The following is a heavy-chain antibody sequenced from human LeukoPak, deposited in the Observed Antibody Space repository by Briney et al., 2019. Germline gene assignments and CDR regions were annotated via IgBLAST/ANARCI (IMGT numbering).Heavy chain of an antibody. CDR3: ARGYYDFWSGYYTSYWFDP. CDR1: GGSISSHY. J-gene: IGHJ5*02. Sequence: PSETLSLTCTVSGGSISSHYWSWIRQPPGKGLEWIGYIYYSGSTNYNPSLKSRVTISVDTSKNQFSLKLSSVTAADTAVYYCARGYYDFWSGYYTSYWFDPWGQGTLVTVSS. CDR2: IYYSGST. V-gene: IGHV4-59*11. D-gene: IGHD3-3*01.